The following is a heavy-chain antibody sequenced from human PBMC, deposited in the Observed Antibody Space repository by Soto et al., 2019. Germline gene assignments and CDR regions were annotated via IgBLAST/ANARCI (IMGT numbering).Heavy chain of an antibody. CDR3: ARVPYYGGIEHWFDP. CDR2: IIPILGTA. J-gene: IGHJ5*02. D-gene: IGHD3-22*01. V-gene: IGHV1-69*12. CDR1: GGTFSSYA. Sequence: QVQLVQSGAEVKKPGSSVKVSCKASGGTFSSYAISWVRQAPGQGLDGRGGIIPILGTANYAPKFQGRVTMTADESTSTAYMELSSLRSEDTAVYYCARVPYYGGIEHWFDPWGQGTLVTVSS.